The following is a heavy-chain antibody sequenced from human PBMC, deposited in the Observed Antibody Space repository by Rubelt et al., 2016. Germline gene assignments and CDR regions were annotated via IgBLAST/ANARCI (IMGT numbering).Heavy chain of an antibody. V-gene: IGHV3-53*01. CDR3: ARGYYGGNHYYYYYGMDV. CDR2: IYSGGST. Sequence: GKGLEWVSVIYSGGSTYYADSVKGRFTISRDNSKNTLYLQMNSLRAEDTAVYYCARGYYGGNHYYYYYGMDVWGQGTTVTDSS. J-gene: IGHJ6*02. D-gene: IGHD4-23*01.